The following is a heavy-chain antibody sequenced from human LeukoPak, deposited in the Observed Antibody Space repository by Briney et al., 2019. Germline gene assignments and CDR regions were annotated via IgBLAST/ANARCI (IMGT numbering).Heavy chain of an antibody. CDR3: ARARGSSSWYPFDY. J-gene: IGHJ4*02. V-gene: IGHV3-66*02. Sequence: GGSLRLSCAASGFTVSSNYMSWVRQAPGKGLEWVSVIYSGGSTYYADSVKGRFTISRDSSRNTLYLQMNSLRAEDTAVYYCARARGSSSWYPFDYWGQGTLVTVSS. CDR2: IYSGGST. CDR1: GFTVSSNY. D-gene: IGHD6-13*01.